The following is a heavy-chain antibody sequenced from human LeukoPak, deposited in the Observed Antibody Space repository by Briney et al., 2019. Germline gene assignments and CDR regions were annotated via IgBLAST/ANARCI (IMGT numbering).Heavy chain of an antibody. CDR2: IGATSGTT. D-gene: IGHD2-15*01. CDR1: GFTFNTYA. CDR3: AFEESCSGGSCYFEHWFDP. J-gene: IGHJ5*02. V-gene: IGHV3-23*01. Sequence: GGSLRLSCAASGFTFNTYAMNWVRQSPGKGLEWVSAIGATSGTTFYADSVKGRFTVSRDNSQNTLYLQMNSLRAEDTAVYYCAFEESCSGGSCYFEHWFDPWGQGTLVTVSS.